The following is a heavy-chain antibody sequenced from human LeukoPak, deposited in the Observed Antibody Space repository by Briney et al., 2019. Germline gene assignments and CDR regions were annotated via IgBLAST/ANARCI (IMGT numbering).Heavy chain of an antibody. Sequence: PGGSLRLSCAASWFTVSSNYMSWVRQAPGKGLEWVSVIYSGGSTYYADSVKGRFTISRDNSKNTLYLQMNSLRAEDTAVYYCARDGPYYYDSSGYYPVLDWGQGTLVTVSS. CDR1: WFTVSSNY. CDR3: ARDGPYYYDSSGYYPVLD. J-gene: IGHJ4*02. V-gene: IGHV3-53*01. D-gene: IGHD3-22*01. CDR2: IYSGGST.